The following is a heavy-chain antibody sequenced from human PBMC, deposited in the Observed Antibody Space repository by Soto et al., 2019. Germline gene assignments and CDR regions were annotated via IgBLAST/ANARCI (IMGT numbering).Heavy chain of an antibody. CDR3: ARVRRGAYGGPEYFHD. J-gene: IGHJ4*02. D-gene: IGHD3-10*01. CDR1: GDSISSSNW. Sequence: QVQLQESGPGLVKPSGTLSLICDVSGDSISSSNWWTWVRQPPGKGLEWIGGISDGGNTNYNPSLKSRVTISVDTSKNQISLTLSAVTVADTAMYYCARVRRGAYGGPEYFHDWGQGTLITVSS. V-gene: IGHV4-4*02. CDR2: ISDGGNT.